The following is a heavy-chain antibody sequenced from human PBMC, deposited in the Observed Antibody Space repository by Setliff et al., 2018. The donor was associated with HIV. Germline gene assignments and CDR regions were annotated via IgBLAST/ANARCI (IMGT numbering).Heavy chain of an antibody. CDR3: ATAGTYYLDY. J-gene: IGHJ4*02. Sequence: ASVKVSCKASGYIFTDYYMHWVQQAPGGGLEWMGRVDPQDGETKYAEKFQGRVTISADTSTDTSDMELSSLRSEDTAVYYCATAGTYYLDYWGQGTLVTVSS. CDR1: GYIFTDYY. V-gene: IGHV1-69-2*01. CDR2: VDPQDGET.